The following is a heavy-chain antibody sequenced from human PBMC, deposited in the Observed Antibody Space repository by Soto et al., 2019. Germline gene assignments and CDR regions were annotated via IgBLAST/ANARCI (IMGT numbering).Heavy chain of an antibody. J-gene: IGHJ4*01. Sequence: QVPLQESGPGLLKPSGTLSLPCSVSGDSITRDKWWSLIRQPPGKGLQLIVEIYHSGCTKYNPSLKLRVIISVDRATNQFSLTLSSVTAADPAVYSGARGETQQDREYWGHGTLVPVSS. CDR2: IYHSGCT. D-gene: IGHD6-13*01. CDR1: GDSITRDKW. V-gene: IGHV4-4*02. CDR3: ARGETQQDREY.